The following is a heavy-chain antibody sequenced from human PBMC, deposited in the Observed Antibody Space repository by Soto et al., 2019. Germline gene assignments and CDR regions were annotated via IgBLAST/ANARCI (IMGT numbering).Heavy chain of an antibody. V-gene: IGHV3-30*03. CDR1: GFTFSRNG. CDR2: VSYDGTKK. J-gene: IGHJ5*01. CDR3: ARWVGGSMSDNSGKYDS. Sequence: QVQLVESGGGVVQPGRSLRLTCAGSGFTFSRNGMHWVRQAPGKGLEWVALVSYDGTKKYYVGSAKGRVTISRDNSENPLCLQMNSLTAEDTAVYYCARWVGGSMSDNSGKYDSWGQGTVVTVSS. D-gene: IGHD3-22*01.